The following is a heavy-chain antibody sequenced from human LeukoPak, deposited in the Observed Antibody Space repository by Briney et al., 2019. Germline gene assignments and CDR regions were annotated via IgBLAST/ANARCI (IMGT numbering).Heavy chain of an antibody. D-gene: IGHD1-26*01. J-gene: IGHJ4*02. CDR1: GFTVSSNY. Sequence: GGSLRLSCGASGFTVSSNYMSWVRQAPGKGLEWVPVIYSGGSTYYADSVKGRFTISRDNSKNTLYLQMNSLRAEDTAVYYCARGWSYPDYWGQGTLVTVSS. CDR3: ARGWSYPDY. V-gene: IGHV3-53*01. CDR2: IYSGGST.